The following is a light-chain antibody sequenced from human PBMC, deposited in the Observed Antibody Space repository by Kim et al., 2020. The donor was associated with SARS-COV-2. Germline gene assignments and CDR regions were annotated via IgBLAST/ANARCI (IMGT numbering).Light chain of an antibody. CDR2: GRN. J-gene: IGLJ2*01. Sequence: SELTQDPAVSVALGQTVRITCQGDSLRSYYATWYQQKPRQAPLLVIYGRNNRPSGIPDRFSGSASGNTASLTVSGAQAEDEAEFYCQSRDSGGNVVFGGGTKLTVL. V-gene: IGLV3-19*01. CDR3: QSRDSGGNVV. CDR1: SLRSYY.